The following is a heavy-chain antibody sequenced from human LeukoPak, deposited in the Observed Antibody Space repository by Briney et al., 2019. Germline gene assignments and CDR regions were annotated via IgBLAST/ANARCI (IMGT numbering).Heavy chain of an antibody. Sequence: GGSLRLSCAASGFTFSSYSMNWVRQAPGKGLEWVSAISGSGGSTYYADSVKGRFTISRDNSENTLYLQMNSLRAEDTAVYYCAKARDSSGWYDAFDIWGQGTMVTVSS. V-gene: IGHV3-23*01. J-gene: IGHJ3*02. CDR1: GFTFSSYS. D-gene: IGHD6-19*01. CDR2: ISGSGGST. CDR3: AKARDSSGWYDAFDI.